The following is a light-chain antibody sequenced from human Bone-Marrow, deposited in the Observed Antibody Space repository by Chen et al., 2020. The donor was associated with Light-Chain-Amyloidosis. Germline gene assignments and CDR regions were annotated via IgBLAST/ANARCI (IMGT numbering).Light chain of an antibody. CDR3: PVWDGSSDRRV. CDR1: NIGSTS. Sequence: SYVLTQPSSVSVAPGQTATIACGGNNIGSTSVHWYQQTPGQAPLLVVYDDSDRPSGIPERWSGSNSGSTATLTIGGVEAGDEADYYCPVWDGSSDRRVFGGGTKLTVL. J-gene: IGLJ3*02. CDR2: DDS. V-gene: IGLV3-21*02.